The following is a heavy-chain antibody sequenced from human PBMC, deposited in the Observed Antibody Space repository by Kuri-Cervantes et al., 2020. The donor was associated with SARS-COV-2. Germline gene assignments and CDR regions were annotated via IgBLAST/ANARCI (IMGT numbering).Heavy chain of an antibody. CDR1: GGSFSGYY. CDR3: ARGRGEGYCSGGSCYPGGKYYYYYYGMDV. Sequence: GSLRLSCAVYGGSFSGYYWSWIHQPPGKGLEWIGEINHSGSTNYNPSLKGRVTISVDTSKNQFSLKLSSVTAADTAVYYCARGRGEGYCSGGSCYPGGKYYYYYYGMDVWGQGTTVTVSS. CDR2: INHSGST. J-gene: IGHJ6*02. V-gene: IGHV4-34*01. D-gene: IGHD2-15*01.